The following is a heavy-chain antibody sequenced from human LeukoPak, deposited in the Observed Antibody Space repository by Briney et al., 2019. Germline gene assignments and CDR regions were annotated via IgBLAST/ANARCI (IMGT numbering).Heavy chain of an antibody. V-gene: IGHV1-69*04. D-gene: IGHD3-22*01. CDR2: IIPILGIA. CDR3: ARKYYDSSGYPYYFDY. CDR1: GGTFSSYA. Sequence: ASVKVSCKASGGTFSSYAISWVLQAPGQGLEWMGRIIPILGIANYAQKFQGRVTITADRSTSTAYMELSSLRSEDTAVYYCARKYYDSSGYPYYFDYWGQGTLVTVSS. J-gene: IGHJ4*02.